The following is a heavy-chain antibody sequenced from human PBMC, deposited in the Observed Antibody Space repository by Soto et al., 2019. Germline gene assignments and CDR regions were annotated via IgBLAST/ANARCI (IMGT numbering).Heavy chain of an antibody. CDR1: GGTFSSYA. Sequence: SVKVSCKASGGTFSSYAISWVRQAPGQGLEWMGGIIPIFGTANYAQKFQGRVTITADESTSTAYMELSSLRSEDTAVYYCARGRVATIHYYYYYYGMDVWGQGTTVTVSS. D-gene: IGHD5-12*01. V-gene: IGHV1-69*13. CDR3: ARGRVATIHYYYYYYGMDV. J-gene: IGHJ6*02. CDR2: IIPIFGTA.